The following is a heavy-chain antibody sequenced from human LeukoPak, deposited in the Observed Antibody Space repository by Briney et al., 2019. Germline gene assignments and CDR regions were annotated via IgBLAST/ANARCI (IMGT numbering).Heavy chain of an antibody. D-gene: IGHD4-17*01. CDR2: IYPGDSDT. J-gene: IGHJ6*03. CDR1: GYSFTSYC. CDR3: ARESATVTNDYYYYYYMDV. V-gene: IGHV5-51*01. Sequence: GESLKISCKGSGYSFTSYCIGWVRQMPGKGLEWMGIIYPGDSDTRYSPSFRGQVTISADKSISTAYLQWSSLKASDTAMYYCARESATVTNDYYYYYYMDVWGKGTTVTVSS.